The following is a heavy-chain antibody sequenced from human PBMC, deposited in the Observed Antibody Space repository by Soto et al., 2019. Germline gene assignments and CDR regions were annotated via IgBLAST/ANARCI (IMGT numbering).Heavy chain of an antibody. Sequence: ASVKVSCKVSGYTLTELSMHWVRQAPGKGLEWMGGFDPEDGETIYAQKFQGRVTMTEDTSTDTAYMELSSLRSEDTAVYYCATRGIRIGWFDPWGQGTLVTVSS. J-gene: IGHJ5*02. CDR1: GYTLTELS. V-gene: IGHV1-24*01. D-gene: IGHD6-13*01. CDR3: ATRGIRIGWFDP. CDR2: FDPEDGET.